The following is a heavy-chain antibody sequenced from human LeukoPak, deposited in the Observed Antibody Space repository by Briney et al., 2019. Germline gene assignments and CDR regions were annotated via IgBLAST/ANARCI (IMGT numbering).Heavy chain of an antibody. Sequence: GGSLRLSCAASGFTFSNSAMSWVRQAPGKRLEWVSSISGSGVNTYYADSVKGRFTVSRDNARNSLYLQMNSLSAEDTAVYFCARAALLTGGGYHFDSWGQGTLVTVSS. CDR2: ISGSGVNT. CDR3: ARAALLTGGGYHFDS. CDR1: GFTFSNSA. D-gene: IGHD7-27*01. V-gene: IGHV3-23*01. J-gene: IGHJ4*02.